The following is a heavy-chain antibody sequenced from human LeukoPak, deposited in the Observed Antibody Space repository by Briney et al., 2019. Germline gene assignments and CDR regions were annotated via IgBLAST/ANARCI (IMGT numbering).Heavy chain of an antibody. CDR3: VRDLGGRSGH. D-gene: IGHD1-26*01. Sequence: GGSLRLSCAASGFTFSSNWMHWVRQAPGKGLVWVSRINEDGSTTNYADSVKGRSTIFRDTAKNTLYLQMNSLRAEDTAVYYCVRDLGGRSGHWGQGALVTVSS. CDR1: GFTFSSNW. V-gene: IGHV3-74*01. J-gene: IGHJ4*02. CDR2: INEDGSTT.